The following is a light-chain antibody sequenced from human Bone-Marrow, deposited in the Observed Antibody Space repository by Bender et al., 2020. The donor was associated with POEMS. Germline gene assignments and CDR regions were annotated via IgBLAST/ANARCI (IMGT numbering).Light chain of an antibody. J-gene: IGLJ2*01. CDR2: RND. CDR1: TSNIGRFY. V-gene: IGLV1-47*01. Sequence: QSILSQPPSASGTPGQRVTISCSGSTSNIGRFYVYWYQLLPGAAPKFLIYRNDQRPSGVPDRFSGSKSGTSATLAISGLRSEDEADYYCNSYVRGSPLFGGGTKLTV. CDR3: NSYVRGSPL.